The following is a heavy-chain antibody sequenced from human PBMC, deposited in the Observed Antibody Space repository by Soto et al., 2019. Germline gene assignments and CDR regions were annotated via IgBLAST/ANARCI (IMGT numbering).Heavy chain of an antibody. CDR2: INDNGGT. CDR3: ARGRYSYETIYYKFCYSALDV. Sequence: SETLSLTCGVYGGSIRGYYWSWIRQSPGKGLEWIGDINDNGGTNYNPSLKSRVTTSLDTSKKQVSLMVSSVTAADTAVYYCARGRYSYETIYYKFCYSALDVWGQGTTVTVSS. CDR1: GGSIRGYY. D-gene: IGHD2-21*02. V-gene: IGHV4-34*01. J-gene: IGHJ6*02.